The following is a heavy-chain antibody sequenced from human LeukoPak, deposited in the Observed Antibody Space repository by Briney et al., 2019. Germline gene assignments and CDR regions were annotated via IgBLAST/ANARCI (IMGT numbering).Heavy chain of an antibody. D-gene: IGHD6-19*01. V-gene: IGHV3-74*01. J-gene: IGHJ3*02. CDR3: ARDPAVAGRMNAFDI. CDR2: INSDGSSI. Sequence: PGGSLRLSCAASGFTFSSYWMHWVRQAPGKGLVWVSRINSDGSSISYADSVKGRFTISRDNAKNTLYLQMNSLRAEDTAVYYCARDPAVAGRMNAFDIWGQGTMVTVSS. CDR1: GFTFSSYW.